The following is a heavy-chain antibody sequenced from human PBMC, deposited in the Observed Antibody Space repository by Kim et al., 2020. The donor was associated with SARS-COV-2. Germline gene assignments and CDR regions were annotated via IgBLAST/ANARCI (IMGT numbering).Heavy chain of an antibody. J-gene: IGHJ4*02. Sequence: GGSLRLSCAASGFTFSSYAMSWVRQAPGKGLEWVSAISGSGGSTYYADSVKGRFTISRDNSKNTLYLQMNSLRAEDTAVYYCAKGQIDPGYRFSSGWYEWFDYWGQGTLVTVSS. CDR3: AKGQIDPGYRFSSGWYEWFDY. D-gene: IGHD6-19*01. CDR1: GFTFSSYA. CDR2: ISGSGGST. V-gene: IGHV3-23*01.